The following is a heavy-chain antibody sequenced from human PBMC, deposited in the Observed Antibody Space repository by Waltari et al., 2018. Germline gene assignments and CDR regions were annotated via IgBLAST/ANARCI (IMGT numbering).Heavy chain of an antibody. CDR2: IYYSGST. D-gene: IGHD4-17*01. V-gene: IGHV4-59*01. J-gene: IGHJ4*02. CDR3: SRATGDYFDY. CDR1: GGPISSYY. Sequence: QVQLQESGPGLVKPSETLSLTCTVSGGPISSYYWSWIRQPPGKGLEWIWYIYYSGSTNYNPSLKSRVTISVDTSKNQFSLKLSSVTAADTAVYYCSRATGDYFDYWGQGTLVTVSS.